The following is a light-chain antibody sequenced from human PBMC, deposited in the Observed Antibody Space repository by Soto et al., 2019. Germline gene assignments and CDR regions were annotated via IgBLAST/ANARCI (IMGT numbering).Light chain of an antibody. CDR3: QQFSSYPLT. J-gene: IGKJ4*01. V-gene: IGKV3-20*01. CDR2: DAS. CDR1: QTVRNNY. Sequence: IVLTQSPGTVSLSPGERATLSCRASQTVRNNYLAWYQQKPGQAPRLLIYDASSRATGIPDRFSGGGSGTDFTLTISRLEPEDFAVYYCQQFSSYPLTFGGGAKV.